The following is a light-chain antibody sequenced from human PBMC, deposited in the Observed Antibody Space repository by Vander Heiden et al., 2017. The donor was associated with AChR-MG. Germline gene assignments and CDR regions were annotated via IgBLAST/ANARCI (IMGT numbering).Light chain of an antibody. V-gene: IGKV2-30*01. Sequence: VVIAQSPLSLPVTLAQPAAISGTPSQSVVYSDGNTYLKWFQQRPGQAPRRLIYKVSNRDSGVPDRFSGSGSGTDFTLTISRVEAEDVGVYYCRQRTNSPLTFGEGTKVEIK. CDR2: KVS. J-gene: IGKJ4*02. CDR3: RQRTNSPLT. CDR1: QSVVYSDGNTY.